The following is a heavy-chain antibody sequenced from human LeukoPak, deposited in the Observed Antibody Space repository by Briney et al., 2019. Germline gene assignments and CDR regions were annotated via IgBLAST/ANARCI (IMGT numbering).Heavy chain of an antibody. D-gene: IGHD6-19*01. CDR1: GYSFTNYW. CDR2: IYPGDSDT. J-gene: IGHJ4*02. Sequence: GESLKISCEGSGYSFTNYWIGWVRQMPGKGLEWMGIIYPGDSDTRYSPSFQGQATISADKSISTAYLQWSSLKASDTAMYYCARVGIAVPGVLPYFDYWGQGTLVTVSS. V-gene: IGHV5-51*01. CDR3: ARVGIAVPGVLPYFDY.